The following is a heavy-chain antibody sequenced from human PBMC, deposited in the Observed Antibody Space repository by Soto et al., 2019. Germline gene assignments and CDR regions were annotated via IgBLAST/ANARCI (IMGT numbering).Heavy chain of an antibody. CDR1: GFTFSSYA. J-gene: IGHJ4*02. Sequence: PGGSLRLSCAASGFTFSSYAMTWVRQAPGKGLEWVSAISGSGSSSYYAGSVKGRFTISRVNSKNTLYLQMNSLGAEDTAVYYCAKGESKYCSGGSCYNFDYWGQGIQVTVSS. CDR2: ISGSGSSS. D-gene: IGHD2-15*01. V-gene: IGHV3-23*01. CDR3: AKGESKYCSGGSCYNFDY.